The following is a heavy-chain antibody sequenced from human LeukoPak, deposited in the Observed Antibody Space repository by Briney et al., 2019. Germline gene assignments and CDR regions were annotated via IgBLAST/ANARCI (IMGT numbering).Heavy chain of an antibody. CDR1: GFTVNNKY. CDR2: IRYDGSNK. D-gene: IGHD1-26*01. V-gene: IGHV3-30*02. J-gene: IGHJ4*02. Sequence: PGGSLRLSCAASGFTVNNKYMTWVRQAPGKGLEWVAFIRYDGSNKYYADSVKGRFTISRDNSKNTLYLQMNSLRAEDTAVYYCAKDLQRYSGSYPYYFDYWGQGTLVTVSS. CDR3: AKDLQRYSGSYPYYFDY.